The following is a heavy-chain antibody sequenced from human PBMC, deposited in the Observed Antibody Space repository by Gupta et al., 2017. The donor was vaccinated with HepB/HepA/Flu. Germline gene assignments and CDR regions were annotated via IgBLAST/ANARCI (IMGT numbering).Heavy chain of an antibody. D-gene: IGHD1-26*01. Sequence: EVQLVESGGDLVQPGGSLRLPCVASGFPFSTFSMSWVRQAPGKGLEWLSYISGNSGDIFYADSVKGRFTISRDNARNSVYLQMNSLRDGDTAVYYWARAGALLNWGQGTLLTVSS. CDR2: ISGNSGDI. J-gene: IGHJ4*02. CDR3: ARAGALLN. V-gene: IGHV3-48*02. CDR1: GFPFSTFS.